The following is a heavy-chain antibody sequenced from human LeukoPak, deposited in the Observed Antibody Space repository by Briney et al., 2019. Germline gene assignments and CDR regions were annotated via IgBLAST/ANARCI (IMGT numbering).Heavy chain of an antibody. CDR1: GFTFSSYW. D-gene: IGHD6-19*01. Sequence: GGSLRLSCAASGFTFSSYWMSWVRQAPGKGLEWVANIKQDGSEKYYVESVKGRFTISRDNTKNSLYLQMNSLRAEDTAVYYCARGVRIAVAGYIDYWGQGTLVTVSS. CDR3: ARGVRIAVAGYIDY. J-gene: IGHJ4*02. V-gene: IGHV3-7*04. CDR2: IKQDGSEK.